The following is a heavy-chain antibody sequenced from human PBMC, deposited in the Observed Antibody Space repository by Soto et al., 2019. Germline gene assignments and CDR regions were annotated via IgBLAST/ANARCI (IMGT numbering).Heavy chain of an antibody. CDR2: ISGSGGST. D-gene: IGHD2-8*01. CDR3: AKSARWYCTNGVCFFDD. V-gene: IGHV3-23*01. CDR1: GFTFSSYA. Sequence: GGSLRLSCAASGFTFSSYAMSWVRQAPGKGLEWVSAISGSGGSTYYADSVKGRFTISRDNSKNTLYLQMNSLRAEDTAVYYCAKSARWYCTNGVCFFDDWGQGTLVTV. J-gene: IGHJ4*02.